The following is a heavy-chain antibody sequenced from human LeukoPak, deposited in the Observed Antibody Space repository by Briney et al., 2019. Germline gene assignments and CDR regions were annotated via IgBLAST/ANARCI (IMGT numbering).Heavy chain of an antibody. CDR2: IYWDDDK. Sequence: SGPTLVNPIQTLTLTCTFSGFSLSTSGVGVGWIRQPPGKALEWLALIYWDDDKRYSPSLKSRLTITKDTSKNQVVLTMTNMDPVDTATYYCAHRRYGEERAAFDYWGQGTLVTVSS. D-gene: IGHD4-17*01. CDR1: GFSLSTSGVG. J-gene: IGHJ4*02. CDR3: AHRRYGEERAAFDY. V-gene: IGHV2-5*02.